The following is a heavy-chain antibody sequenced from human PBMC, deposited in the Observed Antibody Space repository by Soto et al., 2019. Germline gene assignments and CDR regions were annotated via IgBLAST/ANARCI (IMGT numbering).Heavy chain of an antibody. CDR1: GGYISSSSYY. CDR2: IYYSGST. CDR3: AREVGDIVVVPAAIVDTYYYYMDV. Sequence: SETQPLSCTVSGGYISSSSYYWGWIRQPPGKGLEWIGSIYYSGSTYYNPSLKSRVTISVDTSKNQFSLKLSSVTAADTAVYYCAREVGDIVVVPAAIVDTYYYYMDVWGKGTTVTVSS. D-gene: IGHD2-2*01. J-gene: IGHJ6*03. V-gene: IGHV4-39*02.